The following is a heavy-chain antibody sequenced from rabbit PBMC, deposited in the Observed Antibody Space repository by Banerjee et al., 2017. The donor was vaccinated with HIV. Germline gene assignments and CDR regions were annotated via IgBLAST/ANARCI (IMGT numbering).Heavy chain of an antibody. D-gene: IGHD1-1*01. CDR1: GFSFSSTYY. V-gene: IGHV1S43*01. Sequence: QEQLVESGGGLVQPEGSLTLTCTASGFSFSSTYYMCWVRQAPGKALELIACIYTDSDGTWYASWVNGRFTITRSTSLNTVTLQMTSLTAADTATYFCARGDTGSRHSPFNLWGQGTLVTVS. CDR3: ARGDTGSRHSPFNL. J-gene: IGHJ4*01. CDR2: IYTDSDGT.